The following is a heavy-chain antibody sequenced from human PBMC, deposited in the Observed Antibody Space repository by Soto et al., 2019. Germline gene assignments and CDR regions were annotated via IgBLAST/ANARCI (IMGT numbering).Heavy chain of an antibody. V-gene: IGHV5-10-1*01. J-gene: IGHJ4*02. CDR1: GYSFARYW. Sequence: PGESLKISCKGSGYSFARYWITWVRQKPGKGLEWMGRIDPSDSQTYYSPSFRGHVTISATKSITTVFLQWSSLRASDTAMYYCVRQIYDSDTGPNFQYYFDSWGQGTPVTVSS. CDR2: IDPSDSQT. D-gene: IGHD3-22*01. CDR3: VRQIYDSDTGPNFQYYFDS.